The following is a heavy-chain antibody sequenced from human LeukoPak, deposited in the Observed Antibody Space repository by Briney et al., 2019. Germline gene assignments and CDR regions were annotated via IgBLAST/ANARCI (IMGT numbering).Heavy chain of an antibody. CDR1: GFTFSSYG. D-gene: IGHD3-10*01. Sequence: GGSLRLSCAASGFTFSSYGMHWVRQAPGKGLEWVAVISYDGSNKYYADSVKGRFTISRDNSKNTLYLQMNSLRAEDTAVYYCAKDGVPYYYGSGSWFDPWGQGTLATVSS. CDR3: AKDGVPYYYGSGSWFDP. V-gene: IGHV3-30*18. J-gene: IGHJ5*02. CDR2: ISYDGSNK.